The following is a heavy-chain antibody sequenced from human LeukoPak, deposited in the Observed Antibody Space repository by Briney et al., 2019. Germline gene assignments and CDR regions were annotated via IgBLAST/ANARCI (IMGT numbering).Heavy chain of an antibody. CDR2: ISSSGSTT. D-gene: IGHD3-22*01. CDR1: GFTFSDYY. Sequence: PGGSLRLSCAASGFTFSDYYMSWIRQAPGKGLEWVSYISSSGSTTYYADSVKGRFTISRDNAKNSLYLQMNSLRADDTAVYYCASPPVYDTSAYPLFQQWGQGTLVTVSS. J-gene: IGHJ1*01. CDR3: ASPPVYDTSAYPLFQQ. V-gene: IGHV3-11*01.